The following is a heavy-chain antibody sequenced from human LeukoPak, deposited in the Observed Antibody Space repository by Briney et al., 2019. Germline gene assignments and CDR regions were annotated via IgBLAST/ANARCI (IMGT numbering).Heavy chain of an antibody. V-gene: IGHV1-69*13. CDR2: IIPIFGTA. CDR3: ARVGMVRGVMSYYFDY. CDR1: GGTFSSYA. J-gene: IGHJ4*02. D-gene: IGHD3-10*01. Sequence: SVKLSCRASGGTFSSYAISWVRQAPGQGLEWMGGIIPIFGTANYAQKFQGRVTITADESTSTAYMELSSLRSEDTAVYYCARVGMVRGVMSYYFDYWGQGTLVTVSS.